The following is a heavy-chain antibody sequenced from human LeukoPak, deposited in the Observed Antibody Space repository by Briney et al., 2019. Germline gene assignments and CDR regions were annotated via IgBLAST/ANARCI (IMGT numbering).Heavy chain of an antibody. CDR3: ARDNNNHYYHSNTGLGY. D-gene: IGHD3-22*01. J-gene: IGHJ4*02. Sequence: ASVTVSCKASGYTFTGYYMHWVRQAPGQGLEWMGRINPNSGGTNYAQKFQGRVTMTRDTSTSTAYMELSRLRSDDTAVYYCARDNNNHYYHSNTGLGYWGQGTLVTVSS. CDR1: GYTFTGYY. V-gene: IGHV1-2*06. CDR2: INPNSGGT.